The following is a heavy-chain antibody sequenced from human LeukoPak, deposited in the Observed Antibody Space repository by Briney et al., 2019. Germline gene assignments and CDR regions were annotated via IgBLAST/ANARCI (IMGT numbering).Heavy chain of an antibody. D-gene: IGHD2-2*01. J-gene: IGHJ6*03. Sequence: RGESLKISCKGSGYSFTSYWIGWVRQMPGKGLEWMGIIYPGDSDTRYRPSFQGQVTISADKSISTAYLQWSSLKASDTAMYYCARHVVVVVPAATGGYYYYYMDVWGKGTTVTVSS. CDR1: GYSFTSYW. CDR2: IYPGDSDT. V-gene: IGHV5-51*01. CDR3: ARHVVVVVPAATGGYYYYYMDV.